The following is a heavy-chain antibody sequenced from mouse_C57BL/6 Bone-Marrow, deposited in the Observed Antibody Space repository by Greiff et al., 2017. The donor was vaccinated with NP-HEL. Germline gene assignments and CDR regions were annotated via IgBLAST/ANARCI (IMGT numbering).Heavy chain of an antibody. V-gene: IGHV1-52*01. J-gene: IGHJ2*01. CDR1: GYTFTSYW. CDR2: IDPSDSET. CDR3: ARGGLAYYFDY. D-gene: IGHD3-1*01. Sequence: VKLQQPGAELVRPGSSVKLSCKASGYTFTSYWMHWVKQRPIQGLEWIGNIDPSDSETHYNQKFKDKATLTVDKSSSTAYMQLSSLTSEDSAVYYCARGGLAYYFDYWGQGTTLTVSS.